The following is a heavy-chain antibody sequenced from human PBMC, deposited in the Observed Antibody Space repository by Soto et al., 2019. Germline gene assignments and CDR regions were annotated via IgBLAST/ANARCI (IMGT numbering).Heavy chain of an antibody. CDR2: ISGSGGST. V-gene: IGHV3-23*01. J-gene: IGHJ6*02. CDR1: GFTFSSYA. Sequence: PGGSLRLSCAASGFTFSSYAMSWVRQAPGKGLEWVSAISGSGGSTYYADSVKGRFTISRDNSKNTLYLQMNSLRAEDTAVYYCAKKERGPYSYYYYGMDVWGQGTTVTVSS. CDR3: AKKERGPYSYYYYGMDV.